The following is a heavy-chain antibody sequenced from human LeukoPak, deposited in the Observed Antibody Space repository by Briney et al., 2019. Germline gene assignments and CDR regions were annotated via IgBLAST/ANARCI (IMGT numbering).Heavy chain of an antibody. D-gene: IGHD2-2*01. CDR2: FSASGGIT. CDR1: GFTFSNYA. Sequence: GGSLRLSCAASGFTFSNYAMSWVRQAPGKGLEWISVFSASGGITYYADSVKGRFTISRDNSKNTLYLQMNNLRAEDTAVYYCERDTRTISCLDYWGQGTLVTVSS. V-gene: IGHV3-23*01. CDR3: ERDTRTISCLDY. J-gene: IGHJ4*02.